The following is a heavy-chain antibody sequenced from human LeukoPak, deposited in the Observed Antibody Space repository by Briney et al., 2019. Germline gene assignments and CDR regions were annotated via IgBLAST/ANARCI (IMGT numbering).Heavy chain of an antibody. D-gene: IGHD6-13*01. V-gene: IGHV3-48*03. Sequence: GGSLRLSCAASGFTFSSYEMNWVRQAPGKGLEWVSYISSSGSTIYYADSVKGRFTISRDNAKNSLYLQMNSLRAVDTAVYYCARGIAAGVDYWGQGTLVTVSS. CDR2: ISSSGSTI. CDR3: ARGIAAGVDY. J-gene: IGHJ4*02. CDR1: GFTFSSYE.